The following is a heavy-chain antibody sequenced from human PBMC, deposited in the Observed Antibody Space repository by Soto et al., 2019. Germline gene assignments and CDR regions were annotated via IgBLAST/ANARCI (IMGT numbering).Heavy chain of an antibody. Sequence: PVGSLRLSCATSGFPFNDYYMSWIRQAPGKGLEWLSHISPKSTYRNYADSVKGRFTISRDNTKSSLFLQMNSLGVDDTAVYYCARGGGGGLFEHWGQAVLVTVSS. J-gene: IGHJ4*02. CDR2: ISPKSTYR. D-gene: IGHD2-21*01. CDR1: GFPFNDYY. V-gene: IGHV3-11*06. CDR3: ARGGGGGLFEH.